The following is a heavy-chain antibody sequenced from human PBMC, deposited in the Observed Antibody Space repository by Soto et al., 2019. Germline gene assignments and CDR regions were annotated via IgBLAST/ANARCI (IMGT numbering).Heavy chain of an antibody. CDR3: ASLGVGDWANYYYYYGMDV. Sequence: GGSLRLSCAATGFTFSVYAMTWARQAPGKGLEWVPAVTANGGSTYSADSVKGRFTISRDNSKNTLFLQMNSLRAEDTAVYYCASLGVGDWANYYYYYGMDVWGQGTTVTVSS. CDR2: VTANGGST. CDR1: GFTFSVYA. V-gene: IGHV3-23*01. J-gene: IGHJ6*02. D-gene: IGHD2-21*02.